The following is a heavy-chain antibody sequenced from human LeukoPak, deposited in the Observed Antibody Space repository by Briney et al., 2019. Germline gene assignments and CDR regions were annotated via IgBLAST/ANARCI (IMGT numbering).Heavy chain of an antibody. V-gene: IGHV1-2*02. Sequence: ASVKVSCKASGYTFTDYYMHWVRQAPGQGLEWMGWINPHSGGTDHAQKFQGRVTITRNTSISTAFMELSSLRSEDTAVYYCARRAVGNSYYHSMDVWGKGTTVTVSS. J-gene: IGHJ6*03. CDR1: GYTFTDYY. CDR3: ARRAVGNSYYHSMDV. CDR2: INPHSGGT. D-gene: IGHD6-19*01.